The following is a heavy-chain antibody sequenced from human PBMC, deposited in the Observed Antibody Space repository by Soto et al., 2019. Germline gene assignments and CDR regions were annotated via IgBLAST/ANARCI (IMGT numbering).Heavy chain of an antibody. D-gene: IGHD3-22*01. J-gene: IGHJ4*02. Sequence: GASVKVSCKATGYTFTSYGISWVRQAPGQGLEWMGWISAYNGNTNYAQKLQGRVTMTTDTSTSTAYMELRSLRSDDTAVYYCARDLQGYYDSSGYYPFDYWGQGTLVTVSS. CDR2: ISAYNGNT. V-gene: IGHV1-18*01. CDR1: GYTFTSYG. CDR3: ARDLQGYYDSSGYYPFDY.